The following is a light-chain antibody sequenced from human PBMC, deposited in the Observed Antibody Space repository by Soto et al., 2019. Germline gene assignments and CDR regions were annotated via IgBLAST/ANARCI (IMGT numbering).Light chain of an antibody. Sequence: EIVLTQSPASLSLSPGEGATLSCRANQSVSSTYLPWSQQKPGQAPRLLIYGASSRATGIPDRFSGSGSGTDFTLTISRLEPEDFAVYCCQQYGSSPRTFGQGTKVDIK. V-gene: IGKV3-20*01. CDR3: QQYGSSPRT. CDR1: QSVSSTY. CDR2: GAS. J-gene: IGKJ1*01.